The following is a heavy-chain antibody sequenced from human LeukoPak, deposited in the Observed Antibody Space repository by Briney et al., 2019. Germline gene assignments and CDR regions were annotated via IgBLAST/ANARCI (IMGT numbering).Heavy chain of an antibody. J-gene: IGHJ4*02. Sequence: PGGSLRLSCAASGFTFSTYSLNWVRQAPGKGLEWVAVIRYDGRIKYHADTVKGRFTISRDNSKNTLYLQMNSLRAEDTAVYYCARDNTGGPGKDSYGSDHCGQGTLVTVSS. CDR1: GFTFSTYS. CDR2: IRYDGRIK. D-gene: IGHD5-18*01. CDR3: ARDNTGGPGKDSYGSDH. V-gene: IGHV3-33*01.